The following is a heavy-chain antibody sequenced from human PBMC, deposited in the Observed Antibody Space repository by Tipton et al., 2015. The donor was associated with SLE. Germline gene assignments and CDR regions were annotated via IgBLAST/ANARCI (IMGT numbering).Heavy chain of an antibody. CDR1: GFAFGDYY. CDR2: ISGYDDTV. D-gene: IGHD7-27*01. CDR3: ARRGTGDPACNDY. V-gene: IGHV3-11*04. Sequence: SLRLSCAASGFAFGDYYMSWIRQAPGKGPEWVSYISGYDDTVFYADSVKGRFAISRDNAKNSLYLEMSSLRAEDPAVYHCARRGTGDPACNDYWGQGALVTVSS. J-gene: IGHJ4*02.